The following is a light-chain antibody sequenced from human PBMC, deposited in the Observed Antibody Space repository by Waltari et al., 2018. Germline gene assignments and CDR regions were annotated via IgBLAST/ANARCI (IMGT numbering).Light chain of an antibody. CDR1: RIVLSSSNNKNY. Sequence: DFVMTQSPDSLAVSLGERATINCKSSRIVLSSSNNKNYLAWFQKKAGQPPKLFITWASTRQSGVPDRFSGSGSGTDFTLTISSLQAEDVAVYYCQQYYAAPLTFGGGTKVEIK. V-gene: IGKV4-1*01. CDR3: QQYYAAPLT. J-gene: IGKJ4*01. CDR2: WAS.